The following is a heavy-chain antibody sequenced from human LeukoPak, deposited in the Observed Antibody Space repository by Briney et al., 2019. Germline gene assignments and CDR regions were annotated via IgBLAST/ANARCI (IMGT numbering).Heavy chain of an antibody. Sequence: PSETLSLTCAVSGGSISSSNWWCWVRQPPGKGLEWIGEIYHSGSTNYNPSLKSRVTISVDKSKNQFSLKLSSVTAADTAVYYCARELRTGYYAHFDYWGQGTLVTVSS. V-gene: IGHV4-4*02. CDR3: ARELRTGYYAHFDY. D-gene: IGHD3/OR15-3a*01. CDR2: IYHSGST. CDR1: GGSISSSNW. J-gene: IGHJ4*02.